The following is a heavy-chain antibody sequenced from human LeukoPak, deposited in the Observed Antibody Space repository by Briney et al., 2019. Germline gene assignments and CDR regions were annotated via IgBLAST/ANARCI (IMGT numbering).Heavy chain of an antibody. Sequence: ASVKVSCKASGYTFTSYGISWVRQAPGQGLEWMGWISAYNGNTNYAQKLQGRVTMTTDTSTSTAYMELRSLRSDDTALYYCAKDKPGRYNSNWHAPHYFQHWGQGTLVTVYS. V-gene: IGHV1-18*01. CDR2: ISAYNGNT. CDR1: GYTFTSYG. J-gene: IGHJ1*01. CDR3: AKDKPGRYNSNWHAPHYFQH. D-gene: IGHD6-13*01.